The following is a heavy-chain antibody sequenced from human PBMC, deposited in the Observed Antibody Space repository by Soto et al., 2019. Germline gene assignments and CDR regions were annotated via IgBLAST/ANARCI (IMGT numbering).Heavy chain of an antibody. CDR2: ILYDGSKK. D-gene: IGHD6-19*01. J-gene: IGHJ6*02. CDR1: GFTFSSYG. Sequence: QVPLVESGGGVVQPGRSLRLSCAASGFTFSSYGMHWVRQAPGKGLEWVAVILYDGSKKYYADSVKGRFTISRDNSKNTMYLQMSSLRGEDTALYYCVKDGSSGWPYFGDMDVWGRGTTVTVSS. CDR3: VKDGSSGWPYFGDMDV. V-gene: IGHV3-30*18.